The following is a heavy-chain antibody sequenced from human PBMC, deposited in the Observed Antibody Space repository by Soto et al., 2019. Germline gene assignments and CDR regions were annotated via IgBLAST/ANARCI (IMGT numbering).Heavy chain of an antibody. J-gene: IGHJ1*01. CDR3: AREATYYYDSSGYRSHFQH. Sequence: SVKVSCKASEDTFRNYAISWVRQAPGQGLEWMGGIIPIFGTANYAQKFQGRVTITADESTSTAYMELSSLRSEDTAVYYCAREATYYYDSSGYRSHFQHWGQGTLVTVSS. CDR1: EDTFRNYA. D-gene: IGHD3-22*01. CDR2: IIPIFGTA. V-gene: IGHV1-69*13.